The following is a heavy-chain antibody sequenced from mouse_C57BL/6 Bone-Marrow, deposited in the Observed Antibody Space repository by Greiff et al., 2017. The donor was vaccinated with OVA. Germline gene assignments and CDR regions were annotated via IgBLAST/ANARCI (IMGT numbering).Heavy chain of an antibody. V-gene: IGHV14-4*01. CDR2: IDPENGDT. CDR1: GFNIKDDY. Sequence: VQLQQSGAELVRPGASVKLSCTASGFNIKDDYMHWVMQRPEQGLEWIGWIDPENGDTEYASKFQGKATITADPSSNTAYLQISSLTSEDTAVYYCTTGVLLGYWGQGTTLTVSS. CDR3: TTGVLLGY. J-gene: IGHJ2*01. D-gene: IGHD1-1*01.